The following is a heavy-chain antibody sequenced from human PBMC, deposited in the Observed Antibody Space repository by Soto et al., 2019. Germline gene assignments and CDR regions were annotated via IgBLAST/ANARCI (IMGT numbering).Heavy chain of an antibody. CDR1: GYSISSGYY. D-gene: IGHD5-12*01. CDR3: AREGSGYVYGWFDP. CDR2: IYHSGST. J-gene: IGHJ5*02. Sequence: KTSETLSLTCAVSGYSISSGYYWGWIRQPPGKGLEWIGSIYHSGSTYYNPSLKSRVTISVDTSKNQFSLKLSSVTAADTAVYYCAREGSGYVYGWFDPWGQGTLVTVSS. V-gene: IGHV4-38-2*02.